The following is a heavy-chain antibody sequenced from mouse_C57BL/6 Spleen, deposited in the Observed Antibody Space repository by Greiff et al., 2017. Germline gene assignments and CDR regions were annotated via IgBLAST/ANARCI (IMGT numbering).Heavy chain of an antibody. V-gene: IGHV1-4*01. Sequence: QVQLQQSGAELARPGASVKMSCKASGYTFTSYTMHWVKQRPGQGLEWIGYINPSSGYTKYNQKFKDTATLTADKSSITAYMQLSRLTSEDSAVYYCAVNWDEAFDYWGQGTTLTVSS. CDR2: INPSSGYT. J-gene: IGHJ2*01. D-gene: IGHD4-1*01. CDR3: AVNWDEAFDY. CDR1: GYTFTSYT.